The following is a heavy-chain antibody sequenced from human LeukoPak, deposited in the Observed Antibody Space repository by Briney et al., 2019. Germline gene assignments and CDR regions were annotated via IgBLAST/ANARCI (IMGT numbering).Heavy chain of an antibody. V-gene: IGHV1-58*01. CDR1: GFTFTSSA. CDR3: ARDSGWFRFDH. Sequence: GTSVKVSCKASGFTFTSSAVQWVRQARGQRLEWIGWIVVGSGHTNNAQKFQERVTITRDMSTSTAYMQLSSLRSEDTAVYYCARDSGWFRFDHWGQGTLVTVSS. CDR2: IVVGSGHT. J-gene: IGHJ4*02. D-gene: IGHD6-19*01.